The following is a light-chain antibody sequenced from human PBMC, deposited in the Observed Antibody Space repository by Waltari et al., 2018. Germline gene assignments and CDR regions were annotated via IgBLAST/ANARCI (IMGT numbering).Light chain of an antibody. CDR2: KAS. V-gene: IGKV1-5*03. J-gene: IGKJ4*01. CDR1: QSISNW. Sequence: DIQMTQSPSTLSASVGDRTTITCRASQSISNWLAWYQQKPGKAPKLLLYKASTLESGVPSRFSGSGSGTEFTLTISSLQPDDFATYYCQQYNSYSLLTFGGGTKVEIK. CDR3: QQYNSYSLLT.